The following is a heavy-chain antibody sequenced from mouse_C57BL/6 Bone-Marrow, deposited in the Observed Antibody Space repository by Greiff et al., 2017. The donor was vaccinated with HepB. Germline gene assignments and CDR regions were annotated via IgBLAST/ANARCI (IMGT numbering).Heavy chain of an antibody. J-gene: IGHJ1*03. V-gene: IGHV5-12*01. D-gene: IGHD2-2*01. CDR2: ISNGGGST. Sequence: EVHLVESGGGLVQPGGSLKLSCAASGFTFSDYYMYWVRQTPEKRLEWVAYISNGGGSTYYPDTVKGRFTISRDNAKNTLYLQISRLKSEDTAMYYCARSLVYWYFDVWGTGTTVTVSS. CDR3: ARSLVYWYFDV. CDR1: GFTFSDYY.